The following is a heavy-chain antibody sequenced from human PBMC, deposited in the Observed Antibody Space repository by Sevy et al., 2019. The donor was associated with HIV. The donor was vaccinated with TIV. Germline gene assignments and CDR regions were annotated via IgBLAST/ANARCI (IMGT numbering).Heavy chain of an antibody. CDR2: ISSDGVST. Sequence: GGSLRLSCSGSGFSFSNSAMNWVHQTPGKGLKYVSAISSDGVSTYYTDSVRGRFTISRDNSKNTLYLQMSSLRVEDTAGYYCVKDPDYNFWRGDYGMDVWGQGTTVTVSS. CDR1: GFSFSNSA. CDR3: VKDPDYNFWRGDYGMDV. V-gene: IGHV3-64D*06. D-gene: IGHD3-3*01. J-gene: IGHJ6*02.